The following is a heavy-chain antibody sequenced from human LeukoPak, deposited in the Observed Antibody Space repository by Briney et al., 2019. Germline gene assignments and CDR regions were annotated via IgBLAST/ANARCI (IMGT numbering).Heavy chain of an antibody. V-gene: IGHV3-53*01. CDR3: ARGIAAAGTWEYYFDY. J-gene: IGHJ4*02. CDR2: IYSGGST. D-gene: IGHD6-13*01. Sequence: GGPLRLSCAASGFTFSTYAMSWVRQAPGKGLEWVSVIYSGGSTYYADSVKGRFTISRDNSKNTLYLQMNSLRAEDTAVYYCARGIAAAGTWEYYFDYWGQGTLVTVSS. CDR1: GFTFSTYA.